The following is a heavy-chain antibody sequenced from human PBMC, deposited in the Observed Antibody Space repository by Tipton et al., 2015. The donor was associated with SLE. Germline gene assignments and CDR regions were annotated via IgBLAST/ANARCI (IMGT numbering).Heavy chain of an antibody. Sequence: QSGAEVKKPGASVKVSCKASGGTFSSYAISWVRQAPGQGLEWMGGIIPIFGTANYAQKFQGRVTITADESTSTAYMELSSLRSEDTAVYYCASEGGSSTGCRYNWFDPWGQGTLVTVSS. CDR2: IIPIFGTA. V-gene: IGHV1-69*13. J-gene: IGHJ5*02. CDR1: GGTFSSYA. CDR3: ASEGGSSTGCRYNWFDP. D-gene: IGHD2-2*01.